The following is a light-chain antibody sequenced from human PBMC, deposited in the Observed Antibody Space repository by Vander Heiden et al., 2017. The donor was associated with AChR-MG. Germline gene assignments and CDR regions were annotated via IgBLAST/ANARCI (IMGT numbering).Light chain of an antibody. Sequence: DIQMTQSPSSLSASVGDGVTITCQASLDISINLNWYQQKPGKAPKVLIYDASNLETGVPSRFSGSGSGTDFTFTISGLQPEDFATYYCQQYDNLPSYTFGQGTKVEIK. CDR2: DAS. CDR3: QQYDNLPSYT. V-gene: IGKV1-33*01. CDR1: LDISIN. J-gene: IGKJ2*01.